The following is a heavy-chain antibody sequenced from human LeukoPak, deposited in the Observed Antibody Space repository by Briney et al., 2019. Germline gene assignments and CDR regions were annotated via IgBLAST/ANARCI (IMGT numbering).Heavy chain of an antibody. CDR2: ISHDGNT. D-gene: IGHD1-1*01. CDR3: ARRRDWNDVLDP. Sequence: PSETLSLTCAVYGESFSDYYWSWIHQPPEKGLEWIGQISHDGNTNYNPSLKSRVTLSTDTSKNQFSLRLTSVTTADTAIYYCARRRDWNDVLDPWGQGTPVTVSS. CDR1: GESFSDYY. J-gene: IGHJ5*02. V-gene: IGHV4-34*01.